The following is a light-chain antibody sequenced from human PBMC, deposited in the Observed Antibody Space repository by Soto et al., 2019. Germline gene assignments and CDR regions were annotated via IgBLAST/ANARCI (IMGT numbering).Light chain of an antibody. V-gene: IGLV1-40*01. CDR3: QSYDSSLSGYV. CDR1: SSNIGAGYN. Sequence: QSVLTQPPSVSGAPGQRVTISCTGSSSNIGAGYNVHWYQQFPGTAPELLIYDSTNRPSGVPHRFSGSKSGTSASLAITGLQAEDEADYYCQSYDSSLSGYVFGTGTKVTVL. J-gene: IGLJ1*01. CDR2: DST.